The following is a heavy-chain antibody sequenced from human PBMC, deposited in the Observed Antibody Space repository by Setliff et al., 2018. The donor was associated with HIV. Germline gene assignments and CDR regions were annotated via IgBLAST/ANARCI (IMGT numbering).Heavy chain of an antibody. D-gene: IGHD3-16*01. V-gene: IGHV1-8*02. CDR2: MNPYSGNT. Sequence: ASVKVSCKPSGYAFATYDINWVRQAAGQGLEWMGWMNPYSGNTGYAQKFRGRITMTRDTSRGTAHVELRGLRSDDTAVYFCARGYASGSGSYYFDYWGQGTLVTV. J-gene: IGHJ4*02. CDR3: ARGYASGSGSYYFDY. CDR1: GYAFATYD.